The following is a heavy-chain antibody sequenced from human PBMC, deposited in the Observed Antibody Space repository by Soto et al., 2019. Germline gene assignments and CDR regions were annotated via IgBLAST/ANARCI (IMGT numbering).Heavy chain of an antibody. D-gene: IGHD3-22*01. CDR2: ISSSGNNK. J-gene: IGHJ4*02. CDR1: GFTFSSYG. V-gene: IGHV3-48*01. CDR3: ARDHYSGYYYLDY. Sequence: GGSLRLSCAASGFTFSSYGMHWVRQAPGKGLEWVSFISSSGNNKYYADSVQGRFTISRDNAKNSLYLQMNSLRAEDTAVYYCARDHYSGYYYLDYWGQGTLVTVSS.